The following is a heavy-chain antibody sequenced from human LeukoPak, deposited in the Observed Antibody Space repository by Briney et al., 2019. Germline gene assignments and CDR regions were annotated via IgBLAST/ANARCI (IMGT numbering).Heavy chain of an antibody. CDR3: ARGGHDPGIPFDI. CDR1: GFTFSSYW. CDR2: IKQDGSEK. Sequence: GGSLRLSCAASGFTFSSYWMSWVRQAPGKGLEWVANIKQDGSEKYYVDSVKGRFTISRDNAKNSLYLQMNSLRAEDTAVYYCARGGHDPGIPFDIWGQGTMVTVSS. J-gene: IGHJ3*02. V-gene: IGHV3-7*02. D-gene: IGHD1-1*01.